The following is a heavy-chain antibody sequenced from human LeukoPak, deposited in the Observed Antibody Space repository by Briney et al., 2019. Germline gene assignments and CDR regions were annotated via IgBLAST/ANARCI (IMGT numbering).Heavy chain of an antibody. J-gene: IGHJ6*03. CDR1: GFTFSDYW. Sequence: PGGSLRLSCGVSGFTFSDYWMNWVRQAPGKGLEWVASIKQDGSEKSYVDSAKGRFTISRDNAKNSLYLQMNSLRAEDTAVYYCARGGLYYDFWSGYNSYYMDVWGKGTTVTVSS. CDR3: ARGGLYYDFWSGYNSYYMDV. CDR2: IKQDGSEK. D-gene: IGHD3-3*01. V-gene: IGHV3-7*01.